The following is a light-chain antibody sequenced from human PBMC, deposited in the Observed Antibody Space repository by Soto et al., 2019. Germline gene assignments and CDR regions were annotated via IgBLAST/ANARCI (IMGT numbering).Light chain of an antibody. Sequence: QSVLTQPASVSGSPGQSITISCTGTSSDVGGYNSVSWYRQDPGKAPKLMIYDVTNRPSGVSNRFSGSKSGNTASLTISGLQAGDEADYYCSSFTSSITYVFGTGTKVTVL. J-gene: IGLJ1*01. CDR3: SSFTSSITYV. V-gene: IGLV2-14*01. CDR1: SSDVGGYNS. CDR2: DVT.